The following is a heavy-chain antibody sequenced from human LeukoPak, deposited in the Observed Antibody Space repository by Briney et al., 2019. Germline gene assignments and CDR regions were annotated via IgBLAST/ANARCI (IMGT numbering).Heavy chain of an antibody. J-gene: IGHJ4*02. Sequence: GGSLRLSCAASGFTFSTYAITWVRQGPGKGLEGVSAIRPDGDRTYYANSVRGRFTISRDNSKDTVYLHINDLRDEDTAVYYCAREQSGTRGWYTVDYWGQGTLVTVSS. CDR1: GFTFSTYA. V-gene: IGHV3-23*01. D-gene: IGHD6-19*01. CDR3: AREQSGTRGWYTVDY. CDR2: IRPDGDRT.